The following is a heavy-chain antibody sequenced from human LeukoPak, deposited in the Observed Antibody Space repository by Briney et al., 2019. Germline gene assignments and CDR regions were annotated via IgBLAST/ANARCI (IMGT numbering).Heavy chain of an antibody. CDR1: GGTFSSYA. D-gene: IGHD1-1*01. J-gene: IGHJ4*02. Sequence: GSSVKVSCKASGGTFSSYAISWVRQAPGQGLEWMGWISAYNGNTNYAQKLQGRVTMTTDTSTSTAYMELRSLRSDDTAVYYCARDCVRGYDCYFDYWGQGTLVTVSS. CDR2: ISAYNGNT. V-gene: IGHV1-18*01. CDR3: ARDCVRGYDCYFDY.